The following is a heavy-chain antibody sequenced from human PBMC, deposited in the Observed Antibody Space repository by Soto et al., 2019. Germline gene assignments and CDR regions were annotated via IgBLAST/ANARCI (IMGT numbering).Heavy chain of an antibody. Sequence: SVKVSCKASGGTFSSYAISWVRQAPGQGLEWMGGIIPIFGTANYAQKFQGRVTITADESTSTAYMELSSLRSEDTAVYYCASLRTILEWVYFDYWGQGTLVTVSS. CDR3: ASLRTILEWVYFDY. D-gene: IGHD3-3*01. V-gene: IGHV1-69*13. CDR2: IIPIFGTA. CDR1: GGTFSSYA. J-gene: IGHJ4*02.